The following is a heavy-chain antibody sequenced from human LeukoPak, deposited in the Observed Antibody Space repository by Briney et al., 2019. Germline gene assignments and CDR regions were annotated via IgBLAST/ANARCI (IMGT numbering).Heavy chain of an antibody. V-gene: IGHV1-18*01. CDR2: ISGYNGNT. CDR1: GYTFTSYG. Sequence: GASVKVSCKASGYTFTSYGISWVRQAPGQGLEWMGWISGYNGNTNYAQKLQGRVTMTTDTSTSTAYMELRSLRSDDAAVYYCARDLTTVTGYYYYMDVWGKGTTVTVSS. J-gene: IGHJ6*03. D-gene: IGHD4-11*01. CDR3: ARDLTTVTGYYYYMDV.